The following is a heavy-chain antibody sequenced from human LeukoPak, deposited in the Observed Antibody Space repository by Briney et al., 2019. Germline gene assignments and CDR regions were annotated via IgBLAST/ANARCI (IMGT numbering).Heavy chain of an antibody. V-gene: IGHV1-69*05. D-gene: IGHD6-6*01. Sequence: ASVKVSCKASGGTFSSYAISWVRQAPGQGLEWMGGIIPIFGTANYAQKFQGRVTITTDESTSTAYMELSSLRSEDTAVYYCARGLPEFKSSSRYPRWFDPWGQGTLVTVSS. CDR2: IIPIFGTA. CDR1: GGTFSSYA. J-gene: IGHJ5*02. CDR3: ARGLPEFKSSSRYPRWFDP.